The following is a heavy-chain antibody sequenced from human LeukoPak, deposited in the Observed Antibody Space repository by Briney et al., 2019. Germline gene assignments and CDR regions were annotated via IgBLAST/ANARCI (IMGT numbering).Heavy chain of an antibody. V-gene: IGHV1-3*01. J-gene: IGHJ5*02. CDR2: INAGNGNT. D-gene: IGHD6-13*01. CDR1: GYTFTSYA. Sequence: ASVKVSCKASGYTFTSYAMHWVRQAPGQRLEWMGWINAGNGNTKYSQKFQGRVTITRDTSASTAYMELSSLRSEDTAVYYCARDERAAAGLYNWFDPWGQGTLVTVSS. CDR3: ARDERAAAGLYNWFDP.